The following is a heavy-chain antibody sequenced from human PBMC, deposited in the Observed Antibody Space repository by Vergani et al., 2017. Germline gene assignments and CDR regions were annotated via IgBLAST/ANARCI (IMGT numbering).Heavy chain of an antibody. V-gene: IGHV4-30-4*01. J-gene: IGHJ6*02. D-gene: IGHD2-2*01. Sequence: QVQLQESGPGLVKPSQTLSLTCTVSGGSISSGDYYWSWIRQPPGKGLEWIGYSYYSGSTYYNPSLKSRVTISVDTSKNQFSLELSSVTAADTAVYYCARDPRVVVPAASYYYYGMDVWGQGTTVTVSS. CDR1: GGSISSGDYY. CDR2: SYYSGST. CDR3: ARDPRVVVPAASYYYYGMDV.